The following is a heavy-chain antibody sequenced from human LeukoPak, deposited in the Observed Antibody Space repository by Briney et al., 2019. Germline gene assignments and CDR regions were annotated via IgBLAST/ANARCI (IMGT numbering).Heavy chain of an antibody. CDR1: GGSFRGYY. CDR3: ARLHYYDGSGYYGDY. D-gene: IGHD3-22*01. Sequence: SETLSLTCAVYGGSFRGYYWSWIRQPPGKGLEWIGEINHSGSTNYNPSLKSRVTISVDTSKNQFSLKLSSVTAADTAVYYCARLHYYDGSGYYGDYWGQGTLVTVSS. CDR2: INHSGST. J-gene: IGHJ4*02. V-gene: IGHV4-34*01.